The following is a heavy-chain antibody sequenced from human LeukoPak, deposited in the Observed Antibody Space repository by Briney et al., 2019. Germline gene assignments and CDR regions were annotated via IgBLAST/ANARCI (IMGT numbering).Heavy chain of an antibody. J-gene: IGHJ4*02. D-gene: IGHD2-21*02. Sequence: PGRSLRLSCAASGFTFSSYAMHWVRQAPGKGLEWVAVISYDGSNKYYADSVEGRFTISRDNSKNTLYLQMNSLRAEDTAVYYCARDKWEGNPTVVVTATLDYWGQGTLVTVSS. CDR1: GFTFSSYA. CDR3: ARDKWEGNPTVVVTATLDY. CDR2: ISYDGSNK. V-gene: IGHV3-30-3*01.